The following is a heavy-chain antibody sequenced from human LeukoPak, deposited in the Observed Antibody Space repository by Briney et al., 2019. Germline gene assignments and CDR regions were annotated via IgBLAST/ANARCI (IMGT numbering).Heavy chain of an antibody. V-gene: IGHV3-30*02. CDR3: ATDFAEAFDY. J-gene: IGHJ4*02. CDR1: GFTFSSYG. Sequence: GGSLRLSCAASGFTFSSYGIHWVRQAPGKGLEWVALIWYDGSNKYYADPVKGRFTISRDNFKNTLYLQMSSLRTEDTAVYYCATDFAEAFDYWGQGTLVTVSS. CDR2: IWYDGSNK.